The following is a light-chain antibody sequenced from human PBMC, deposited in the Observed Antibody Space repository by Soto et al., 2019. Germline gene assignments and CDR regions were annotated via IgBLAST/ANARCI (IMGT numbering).Light chain of an antibody. CDR3: PPWTTSTPMI. CDR1: SSDIGAYNF. V-gene: IGLV2-14*03. CDR2: DVN. Sequence: QSALTQPASVSGSPGQSITISCTGTSSDIGAYNFVSWYQQHPGKAPKLMLYDVNIRPSGVSNRFSGSKSGNTASLTISGLQPEDEADYYCPPWTTSTPMIFGGGTKVTVL. J-gene: IGLJ2*01.